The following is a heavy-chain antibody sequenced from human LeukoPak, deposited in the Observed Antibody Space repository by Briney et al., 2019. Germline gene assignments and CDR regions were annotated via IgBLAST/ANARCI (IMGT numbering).Heavy chain of an antibody. CDR3: TKYSRPSSRVFDY. CDR1: GFTFSSYP. J-gene: IGHJ4*02. Sequence: GGSLRLSRAGSGFTFSSYPMTWVRQAPGKGLDWVSTIDTSGNTDYAASVKGRFTISRDNSRNTLYLQMNSLRAEDTAVYFCTKYSRPSSRVFDYWGQGTLATVSP. V-gene: IGHV3-23*01. D-gene: IGHD6-13*01. CDR2: IDTSGNT.